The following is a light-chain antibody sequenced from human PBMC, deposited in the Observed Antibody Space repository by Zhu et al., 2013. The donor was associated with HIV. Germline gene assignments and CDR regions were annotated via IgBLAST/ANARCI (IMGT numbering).Light chain of an antibody. CDR1: QSISTY. CDR2: AAS. CDR3: QQSYNTPWGCS. Sequence: DIQMTQSPSSLSASVGDRVTITCRASQSISTYLNWYQQKPGKAPKLLIYAASSLQSGVPSRFSGSGSGTTFTLTISSLQPEDFATYYCQQSYNTPWGCSFGQGTKLEIK. J-gene: IGKJ2*04. V-gene: IGKV1-39*01.